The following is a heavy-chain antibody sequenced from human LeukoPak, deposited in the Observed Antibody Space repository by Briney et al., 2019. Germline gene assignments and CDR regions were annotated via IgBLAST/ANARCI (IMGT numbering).Heavy chain of an antibody. V-gene: IGHV4-39*07. J-gene: IGHJ4*02. CDR2: INHSGST. CDR3: ARPDSSGFDY. D-gene: IGHD3-22*01. Sequence: KPSETLSLTCSVSGGSISSGSYYWGWIRQPPGKGLEWIGEINHSGSTNYNPSLKSRVTISVDTSKNQFSLKLSSVTAADTAVYYCARPDSSGFDYWGQGTLVTVSS. CDR1: GGSISSGSYY.